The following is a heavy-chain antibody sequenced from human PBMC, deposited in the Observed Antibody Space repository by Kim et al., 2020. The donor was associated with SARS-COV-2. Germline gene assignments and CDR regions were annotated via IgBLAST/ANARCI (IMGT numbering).Heavy chain of an antibody. CDR1: GGSISSSSYY. CDR2: IYYSGST. J-gene: IGHJ4*02. CDR3: VGGIAARPGGADFDY. D-gene: IGHD6-6*01. V-gene: IGHV4-39*07. Sequence: SETLSLTCTVSGGSISSSSYYWGWIRQPPGKGLEWIGSIYYSGSTYYNPSLKSRVTISVDTSKNQFSLKLSSVTAADTAVYYCVGGIAARPGGADFDYWGQGTLVTVSS.